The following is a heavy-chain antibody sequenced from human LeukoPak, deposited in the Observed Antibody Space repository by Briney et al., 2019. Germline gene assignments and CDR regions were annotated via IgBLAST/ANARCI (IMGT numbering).Heavy chain of an antibody. J-gene: IGHJ4*02. CDR1: GGSISSSSYY. CDR2: IYYSGST. D-gene: IGHD3-22*01. Sequence: SETLSLTCTVSGGSISSSSYYWGWIRQPPGKGLEWIGSIYYSGSTYYNPSLKSRVTISVDTSKNQFSLKLSSVAAADTAIYYCARTYSSGQGAYYWGQGTLVTVSS. CDR3: ARTYSSGQGAYY. V-gene: IGHV4-39*07.